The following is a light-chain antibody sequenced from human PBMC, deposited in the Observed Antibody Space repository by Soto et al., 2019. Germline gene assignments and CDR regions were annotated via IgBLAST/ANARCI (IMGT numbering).Light chain of an antibody. CDR3: QQYNNWPPIT. J-gene: IGKJ5*01. V-gene: IGKV3-15*01. Sequence: EIVITQSPATVSVSPGERSTLSCRASQSVSSNLAWYQQKPGQAPRLLFYGASTGATGLPARFSGSGSGTEFTLTISSLQSEDFAVYYCQQYNNWPPITFGQGTRLEI. CDR2: GAS. CDR1: QSVSSN.